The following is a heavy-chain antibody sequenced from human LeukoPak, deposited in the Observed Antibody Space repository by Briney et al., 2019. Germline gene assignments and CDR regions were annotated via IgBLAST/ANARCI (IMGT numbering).Heavy chain of an antibody. CDR2: INPDSGAT. Sequence: ASVKLSCKASGYTFTGFHIHWVRQAPGQGLEYMGWINPDSGATSYTQSFQGRVTMTRDTSISTAYLDLSGLRPDDTAVYYCIFSPGSFDYWGQGTLVSVSS. V-gene: IGHV1-2*02. CDR1: GYTFTGFH. J-gene: IGHJ4*02. D-gene: IGHD3-10*01. CDR3: IFSPGSFDY.